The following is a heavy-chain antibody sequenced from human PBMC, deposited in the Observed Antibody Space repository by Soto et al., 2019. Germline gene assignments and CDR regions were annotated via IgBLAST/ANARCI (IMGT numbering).Heavy chain of an antibody. CDR2: IYYSGST. D-gene: IGHD2-8*01. CDR3: ARTHCTNGVCLKNYYYYYGMDV. V-gene: IGHV4-30-4*01. CDR1: GGSISSGDYY. J-gene: IGHJ6*02. Sequence: PSETLSLTCTVSGGSISSGDYYWSWIRQPPGKGLEWIGYIYYSGSTYYNPSLKSRVTISVDTSKNQFSLKLSSVTAADTAVYYCARTHCTNGVCLKNYYYYYGMDVWGQGTTVTVSS.